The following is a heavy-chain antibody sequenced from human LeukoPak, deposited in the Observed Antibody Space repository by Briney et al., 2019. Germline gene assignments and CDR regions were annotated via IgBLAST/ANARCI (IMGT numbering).Heavy chain of an antibody. V-gene: IGHV1-46*01. D-gene: IGHD6-6*01. CDR1: GYTFTSFY. Sequence: GASVKVSCKASGYTFTSFYMHWVRQAPGQGLEWMGIINPRSGSTTYAQKFQGRVTMTRDRSTSTVYMELSSLRSGDTAVYYCATQDYSSSSGVFDYWGQGTLVTVSS. CDR3: ATQDYSSSSGVFDY. CDR2: INPRSGST. J-gene: IGHJ4*02.